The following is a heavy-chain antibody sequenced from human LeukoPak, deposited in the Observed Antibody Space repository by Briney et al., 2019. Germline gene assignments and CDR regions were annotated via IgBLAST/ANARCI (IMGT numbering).Heavy chain of an antibody. CDR3: AKGRPYYYGSGSSPPYYFDY. V-gene: IGHV3-23*01. D-gene: IGHD3-10*01. Sequence: PGGSLRLSCAASGFTFSSYGMSWVRQAPGKGLEWVSAISGSGGSTYYADSVKGRFTISRDNSKNTLYLQMNSLRAEDTAVYYCAKGRPYYYGSGSSPPYYFDYWGQGTLVTVSS. CDR2: ISGSGGST. J-gene: IGHJ4*02. CDR1: GFTFSSYG.